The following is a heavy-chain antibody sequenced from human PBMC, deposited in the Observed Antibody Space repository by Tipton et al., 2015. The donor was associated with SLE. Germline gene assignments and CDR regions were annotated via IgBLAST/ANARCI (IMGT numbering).Heavy chain of an antibody. J-gene: IGHJ4*02. CDR1: GYTFTGYY. V-gene: IGHV1-46*01. Sequence: QSGPEVKKPGASVKVSCKASGYTFTGYYMHWVRQAPGQGLEWMGIINPSGGSTSYAQKFQGRVTMTRDTSTSTVYMELSSLRSEDTAVYYCATVPYGPEWYFDYWGQGTLVTVSS. CDR2: INPSGGST. D-gene: IGHD3-10*01. CDR3: ATVPYGPEWYFDY.